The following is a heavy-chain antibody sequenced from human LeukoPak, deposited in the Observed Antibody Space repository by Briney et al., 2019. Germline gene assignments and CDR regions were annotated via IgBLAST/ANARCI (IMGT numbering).Heavy chain of an antibody. D-gene: IGHD3-22*01. J-gene: IGHJ4*02. V-gene: IGHV3-9*01. CDR2: ISWDSGSI. CDR1: GFTFDDYA. CDR3: AKDTGYYYDSSNYLGY. Sequence: HTGGSLRLSCAASGFTFDDYAMHWIRQAPGKGLEWVSGISWDSGSIGYADSVKGRFTISRDNAKNSLYLQMNSLRAEDTALYYCAKDTGYYYDSSNYLGYWGQGTLVTVSS.